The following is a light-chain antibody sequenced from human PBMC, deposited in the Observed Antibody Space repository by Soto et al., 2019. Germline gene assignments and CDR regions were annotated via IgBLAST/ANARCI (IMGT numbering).Light chain of an antibody. CDR1: SSDVGGYNY. V-gene: IGLV2-14*01. Sequence: QSVLTQPASVSGSPGQSITISCTGTSSDVGGYNYVSWYQQHPGKAPKLMIYEVSNRPSGVSNRFSGAKSGNTASLTISGLKAEDEADYYCSSYTSSSTPYVFGTGTKLTVL. J-gene: IGLJ1*01. CDR2: EVS. CDR3: SSYTSSSTPYV.